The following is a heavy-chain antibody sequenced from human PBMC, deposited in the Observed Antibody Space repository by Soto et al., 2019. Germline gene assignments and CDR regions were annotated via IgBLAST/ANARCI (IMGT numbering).Heavy chain of an antibody. CDR1: GFTLDDYS. J-gene: IGHJ4*02. Sequence: GGSPRLSRAAPGFTLDDYSLPWVRPVLGKGLEWVSSISWNSGNIGYADSVKGRFTTSRDNAKNSLYLQVNSLRPEDTALYYCVRSKGGYSYGTPFDYWGQGTLVTVSS. V-gene: IGHV3-9*01. CDR2: ISWNSGNI. D-gene: IGHD5-18*01. CDR3: VRSKGGYSYGTPFDY.